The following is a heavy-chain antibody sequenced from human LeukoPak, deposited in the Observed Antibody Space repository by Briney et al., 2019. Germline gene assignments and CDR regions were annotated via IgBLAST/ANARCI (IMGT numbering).Heavy chain of an antibody. V-gene: IGHV4-30-2*01. Sequence: MSSETLSLTCTVSGGSISSGGYYWSWIRQPPGKGLEWIGYIYHSGSTYYNPSLKSRVTISVDRSKNQFSLKLSSVTAADTAVYYCAREELLGPGYFDYWGQGTLVTVSS. D-gene: IGHD1-26*01. J-gene: IGHJ4*02. CDR1: GGSISSGGYY. CDR3: AREELLGPGYFDY. CDR2: IYHSGST.